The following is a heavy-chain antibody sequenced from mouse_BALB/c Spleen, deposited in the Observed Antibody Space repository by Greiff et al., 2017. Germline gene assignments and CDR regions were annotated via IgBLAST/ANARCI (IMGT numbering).Heavy chain of an antibody. D-gene: IGHD1-1*01. CDR2: IKPSGGYT. CDR1: GYTFTSYT. Sequence: QVQLQQSGAELARPGASVKMSCKASGYTFTSYTMHWVQQRPGQGLEWIGYIKPSGGYTNYNQKFKKKATLTADKSSSTAYMKLSSLTSEDSTVYYCARSLITAVPRYFDYWGQGTTLTVSS. CDR3: ARSLITAVPRYFDY. J-gene: IGHJ2*01. V-gene: IGHV1-4*01.